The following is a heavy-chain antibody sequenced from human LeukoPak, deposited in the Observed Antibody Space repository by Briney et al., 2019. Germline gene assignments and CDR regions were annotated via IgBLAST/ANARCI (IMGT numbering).Heavy chain of an antibody. CDR2: IKSKTDGGTT. J-gene: IGHJ5*02. V-gene: IGHV3-15*01. CDR3: TTYTWLGELFWFDP. D-gene: IGHD3-10*01. CDR1: GFTSSNAW. Sequence: WGSLRLSCAASGFTSSNAWMSWVRQAPGKGLEWVGRIKSKTDGGTTDYAAPVKGRFTISRDDSKNTLNLQMNSLKTEDTAVYYCTTYTWLGELFWFDPWGQGTLVTVSS.